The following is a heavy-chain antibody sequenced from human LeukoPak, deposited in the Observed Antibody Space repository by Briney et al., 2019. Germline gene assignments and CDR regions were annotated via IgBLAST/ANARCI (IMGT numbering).Heavy chain of an antibody. CDR3: ARGKDYDFWSGSPYFDY. V-gene: IGHV4-61*01. CDR1: GGSVSSGSYY. CDR2: IYYSGST. Sequence: SGTLSLTCTVSGGSVSSGSYYWSWIRQPPGKGLEWIGYIYYSGSTNYNPSLKSRVTISVDTSKNQFSLKLSSVTAADTAVYYCARGKDYDFWSGSPYFDYWGQGTLVTVSS. D-gene: IGHD3-3*01. J-gene: IGHJ4*02.